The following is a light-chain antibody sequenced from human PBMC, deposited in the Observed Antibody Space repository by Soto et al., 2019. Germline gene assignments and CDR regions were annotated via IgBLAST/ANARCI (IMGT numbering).Light chain of an antibody. Sequence: AIRMTQSPSSLSASTGDRVTITCRASQSISSYLAWYQQKPGKAPKLLIYAASTLQSGVPSSFSGSGSGTDFTLTISCLQSEDFATYYCQKYYSYPLTFGGGTKVEIK. V-gene: IGKV1-8*01. CDR1: QSISSY. CDR2: AAS. CDR3: QKYYSYPLT. J-gene: IGKJ4*01.